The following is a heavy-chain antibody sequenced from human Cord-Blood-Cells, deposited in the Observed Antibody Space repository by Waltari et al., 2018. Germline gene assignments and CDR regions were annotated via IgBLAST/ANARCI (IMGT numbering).Heavy chain of an antibody. CDR2: INHSGNT. Sequence: QVQLQQWGARLLMTSETLSLTCAVCGGSFCGYHCRWIRKPPGKGLEWIVEINHSGNTNYTPPLKSRVTISVDTSKKQFSLELSSVTAADTAVYYCARVIYGSGSYSDWFYHRGQGTLVTVSS. J-gene: IGHJ5*02. CDR1: GGSFCGYH. V-gene: IGHV4-34*01. D-gene: IGHD3-10*01. CDR3: ARVIYGSGSYSDWFYH.